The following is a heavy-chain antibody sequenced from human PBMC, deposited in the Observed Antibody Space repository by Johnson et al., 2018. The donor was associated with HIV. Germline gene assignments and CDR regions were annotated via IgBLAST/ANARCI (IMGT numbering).Heavy chain of an antibody. CDR3: TRSIAATGRDALDI. Sequence: VQLVESGGGLVKPGGSLRLSCAASGFTFNNAWMGWVRQAPGKGLEWVGRIRSKTDGATTDYAVPVKGRFTISRDDSKKTLDLQMNSLKTEDTAVYSGTRSIAATGRDALDIWGQGTMVTVSS. CDR1: GFTFNNAW. V-gene: IGHV3-15*01. J-gene: IGHJ3*02. D-gene: IGHD6-13*01. CDR2: IRSKTDGATT.